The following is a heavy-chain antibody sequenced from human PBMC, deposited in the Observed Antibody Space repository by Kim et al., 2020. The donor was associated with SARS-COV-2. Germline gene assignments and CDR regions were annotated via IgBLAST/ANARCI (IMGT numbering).Heavy chain of an antibody. CDR1: GGFISSYF. V-gene: IGHV4-4*07. Sequence: SETLSLTCTVSGGFISSYFWSWIRQPAGKGLEWIGRIYTSGSTNYNPSLKSRVTMSIDTSKNQFSLNLTSVTAADTAVYYCARDTTNNRAFDYWGQGSLLTVSS. CDR2: IYTSGST. CDR3: ARDTTNNRAFDY. D-gene: IGHD1-1*01. J-gene: IGHJ4*02.